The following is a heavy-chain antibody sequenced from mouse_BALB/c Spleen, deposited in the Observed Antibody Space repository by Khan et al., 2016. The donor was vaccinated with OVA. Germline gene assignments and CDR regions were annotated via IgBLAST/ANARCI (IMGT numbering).Heavy chain of an antibody. D-gene: IGHD2-4*01. Sequence: EVELVESGPELMKPGASVKISCKASGYSFTSYYIHWVIQSHGKSLEWIGYIDPFSGDTTYNQKFTGRATLTVDKSSSTAYIHLSNLKSEDSAVYSCTIHDYVAWFTYWGQGTLVTVSA. CDR1: GYSFTSYY. CDR3: TIHDYVAWFTY. CDR2: IDPFSGDT. V-gene: IGHV1S135*01. J-gene: IGHJ3*01.